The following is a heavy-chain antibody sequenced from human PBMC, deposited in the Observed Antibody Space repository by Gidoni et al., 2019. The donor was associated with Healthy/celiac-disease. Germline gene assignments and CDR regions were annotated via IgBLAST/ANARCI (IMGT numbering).Heavy chain of an antibody. CDR3: ARSSALDYGDYAANYWYFDL. V-gene: IGHV4-31*03. CDR2: IYYSGST. D-gene: IGHD4-17*01. J-gene: IGHJ2*01. CDR1: GGSISSGGYY. Sequence: QVQLQESGPGLVKPSQTLSLTCTVSGGSISSGGYYWSWIRQHPGKGLEWIGYIYYSGSTYYNPSLKSRVTISVDTSKNQFSLKLSSVTAADTAVYYCARSSALDYGDYAANYWYFDLWGRGTLVTVSS.